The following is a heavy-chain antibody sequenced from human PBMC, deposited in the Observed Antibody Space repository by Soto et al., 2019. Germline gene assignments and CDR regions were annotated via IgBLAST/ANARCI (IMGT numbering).Heavy chain of an antibody. CDR2: IYYSGST. CDR3: ARHGCSGGSCYPRGYYFDY. Sequence: SETLSLTCTVSGGSISSYYWSWIRQPPGKGLEWIGYIYYSGSTNYNPSLKSRVTISVDTSKNQFSLKLSSVTAADTAVYYCARHGCSGGSCYPRGYYFDYWGQGTLVTVSS. V-gene: IGHV4-59*08. CDR1: GGSISSYY. J-gene: IGHJ4*02. D-gene: IGHD2-15*01.